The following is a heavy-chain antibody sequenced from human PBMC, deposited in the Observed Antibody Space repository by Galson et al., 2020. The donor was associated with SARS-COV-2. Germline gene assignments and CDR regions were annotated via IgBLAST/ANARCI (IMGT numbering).Heavy chain of an antibody. CDR3: ARTLVYLSGSYTIPLDAFDI. J-gene: IGHJ3*02. CDR1: GFSLSTSGMC. V-gene: IGHV2-70*01. D-gene: IGHD1-26*01. CDR2: IDWDDDK. Sequence: SGPTLVKPTQTLTLTCTFSGFSLSTSGMCVSWIRQPPGKALEWLALIDWDDDKYYSTSLKTRLTISKDTSKNQVVLTMTNMDPVDTATYYCARTLVYLSGSYTIPLDAFDIWGQGTMVTVSS.